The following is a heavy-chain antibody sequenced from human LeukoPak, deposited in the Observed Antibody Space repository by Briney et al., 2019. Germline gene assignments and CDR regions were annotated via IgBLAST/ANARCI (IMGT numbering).Heavy chain of an antibody. Sequence: GGSLRLSCAASGFTFNNYCMHWVRQAPGKGPMWVSRINADGSNTHSADSVKGRFTISRDNSKKTLYLQMNSLRAEDTAVYYCAKGVSYDILTGYDAFDIWGQGTMVTVSS. J-gene: IGHJ3*02. CDR1: GFTFNNYC. V-gene: IGHV3-74*01. CDR3: AKGVSYDILTGYDAFDI. D-gene: IGHD3-9*01. CDR2: INADGSNT.